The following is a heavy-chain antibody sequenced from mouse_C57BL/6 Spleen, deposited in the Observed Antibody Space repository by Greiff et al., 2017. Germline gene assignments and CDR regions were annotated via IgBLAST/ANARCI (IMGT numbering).Heavy chain of an antibody. Sequence: QVQLQQSGAELVRPGASVTLSCKASGYTFTDYEMHWVKQTPVHGLEWIGAIDPETGGTAYNQKFKGKAILTADKSSSTAYMELRSLTSEDAAVYYCTRSGGYDDYAMDYWGQGTSVTVSS. D-gene: IGHD2-2*01. J-gene: IGHJ4*01. CDR1: GYTFTDYE. CDR2: IDPETGGT. CDR3: TRSGGYDDYAMDY. V-gene: IGHV1-15*01.